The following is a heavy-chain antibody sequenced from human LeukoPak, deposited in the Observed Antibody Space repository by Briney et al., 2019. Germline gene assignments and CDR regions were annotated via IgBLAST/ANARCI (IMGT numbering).Heavy chain of an antibody. CDR2: TFYRSQWYT. Sequence: SQTLPLTCDISGDSVSNNRATWNWIRQSPSGGLEWLGRTFYRSQWYTDYAVSVKSRMTINPDTSKNAFSLQLNSVTPKDTAVYYCARGNYDTRGYFSYYFDYWGRGTLVTVSS. J-gene: IGHJ4*02. CDR3: ARGNYDTRGYFSYYFDY. V-gene: IGHV6-1*01. D-gene: IGHD3-22*01. CDR1: GDSVSNNRAT.